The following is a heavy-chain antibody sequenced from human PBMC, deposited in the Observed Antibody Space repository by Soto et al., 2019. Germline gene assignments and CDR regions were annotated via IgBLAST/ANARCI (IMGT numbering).Heavy chain of an antibody. CDR3: ARDPDGWTTKFDL. CDR1: GGSISSYY. J-gene: IGHJ4*02. V-gene: IGHV4-59*01. Sequence: PSETLSLTCTVSGGSISSYYWSWIRQPPGKGLEWIGYIYYSGSTNYNPSLKSRVTISVDTSKNQFSLKLSSVTAADTAVYYCARDPDGWTTKFDLWGQGTLVTVSS. CDR2: IYYSGST. D-gene: IGHD4-4*01.